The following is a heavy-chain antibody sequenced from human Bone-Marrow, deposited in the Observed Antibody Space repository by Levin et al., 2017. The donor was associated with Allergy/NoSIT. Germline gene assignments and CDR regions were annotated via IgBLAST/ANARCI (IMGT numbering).Heavy chain of an antibody. CDR2: ISRGGGDP. D-gene: IGHD3-3*01. Sequence: PGESLKISCVVSGVSFSSHAMTWFRQAPGKGLEWVSSISRGGGDPFYADNVKGRFTISRDNSKNTLFLQMRSLRGEDTAFYYCAKNSRISEWSAPDYWGQGTLVTVSS. CDR1: GVSFSSHA. V-gene: IGHV3-23*01. J-gene: IGHJ4*02. CDR3: AKNSRISEWSAPDY.